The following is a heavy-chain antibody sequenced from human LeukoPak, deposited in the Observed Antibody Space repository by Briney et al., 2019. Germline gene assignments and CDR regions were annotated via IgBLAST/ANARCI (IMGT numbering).Heavy chain of an antibody. CDR2: ISSTSSYI. CDR1: GFTFSSYA. CDR3: ARGTMFPYYFDY. V-gene: IGHV3-21*01. D-gene: IGHD3-10*02. J-gene: IGHJ4*02. Sequence: GGSLRLSCAASGFTFSSYAMNWVRQAPGKGLEWVSSISSTSSYIYYADSVKGRFTISRDNAKNSLYLQMNSLRAEDTAVYYCARGTMFPYYFDYWGQGTLVTVSS.